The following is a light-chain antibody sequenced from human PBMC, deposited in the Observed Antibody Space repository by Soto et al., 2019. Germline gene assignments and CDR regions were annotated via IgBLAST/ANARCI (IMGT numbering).Light chain of an antibody. CDR2: DTS. V-gene: IGKV3-11*01. Sequence: EIALTQSRATLSWSPVKRANLXWRASQSVSSSLAWYQQKHGQAPRLLISDTSNRATGIPARFSGSGSGTDFTLTISSLEPEDFAVYYCQQRSDWRITFGQGTRLEIK. CDR3: QQRSDWRIT. J-gene: IGKJ5*01. CDR1: QSVSSS.